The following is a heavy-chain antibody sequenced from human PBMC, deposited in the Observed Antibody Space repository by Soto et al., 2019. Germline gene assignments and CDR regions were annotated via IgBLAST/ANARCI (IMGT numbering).Heavy chain of an antibody. CDR2: IRDKVNSYTT. Sequence: PGGSLRLSCAASGFTFSDHYMDWVRQAPGKGLEWVGRIRDKVNSYTTEYGASVKGRFTISRDDVRNLLYLQMNSLRAEDTAVNHCAKKVLYVPAAPSDRFDPWGQGTLVTVSS. V-gene: IGHV3-72*01. D-gene: IGHD2-2*01. CDR1: GFTFSDHY. J-gene: IGHJ5*02. CDR3: AKKVLYVPAAPSDRFDP.